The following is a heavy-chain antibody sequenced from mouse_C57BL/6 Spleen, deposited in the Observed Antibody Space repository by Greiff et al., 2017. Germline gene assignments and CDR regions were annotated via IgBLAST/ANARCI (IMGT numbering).Heavy chain of an antibody. CDR1: GYTFPSYC. D-gene: IGHD2-4*01. J-gene: IGHJ3*01. V-gene: IGHV1-72*01. CDR2: IYPSSGGT. CDR3: ARSRDDDYDGAWFAY. Sequence: VQLQQPGAELLQPGASVKLSCQASGYTFPSYCIHWVKQRPGRGLEWIGRIYPSSGGTTYNEKFKSTAPLPVETPSSTSYIQLSSLTSEDSAVDYCARSRDDDYDGAWFAYWGQGTLVTVSA.